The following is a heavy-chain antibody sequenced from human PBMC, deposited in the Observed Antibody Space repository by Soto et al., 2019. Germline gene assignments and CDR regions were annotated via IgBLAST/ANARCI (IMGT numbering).Heavy chain of an antibody. V-gene: IGHV1-18*01. Sequence: ASVKVSCKASGYTFTSYGISWVRQAPGQGLEWMGWISAYNGNTNYAQKLQGRVTMTTDTSTSTAYMELRSLRSDDTAVYYCAREADSSGWTPSGEVWFDPWGQGTLVTVSS. CDR1: GYTFTSYG. D-gene: IGHD6-19*01. CDR3: AREADSSGWTPSGEVWFDP. CDR2: ISAYNGNT. J-gene: IGHJ5*02.